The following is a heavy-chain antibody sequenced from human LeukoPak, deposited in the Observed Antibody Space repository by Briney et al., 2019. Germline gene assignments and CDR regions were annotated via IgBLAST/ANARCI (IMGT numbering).Heavy chain of an antibody. V-gene: IGHV1-2*02. CDR1: ASTFTCYY. Sequence: GASVTVSCTASASTFTCYYMHWVRHPPGQGHEWMGGINPNSGGTNYEQKVQGRVTMTRDTSISTAYMELSRLRSDDTAVYYCAGVLLWFGELDWRAFDIWGQGTMVTVST. D-gene: IGHD3-10*01. CDR2: INPNSGGT. J-gene: IGHJ3*02. CDR3: AGVLLWFGELDWRAFDI.